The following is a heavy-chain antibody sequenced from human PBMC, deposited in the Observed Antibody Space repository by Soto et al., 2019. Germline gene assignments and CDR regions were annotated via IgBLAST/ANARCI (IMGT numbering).Heavy chain of an antibody. CDR1: GFTFSSYS. V-gene: IGHV3-21*01. CDR2: ISSSSSYI. D-gene: IGHD3-10*01. CDR3: ARDYYGSGSYSP. J-gene: IGHJ5*02. Sequence: EVQLVESGGGLVKPGGSLRLSCAASGFTFSSYSMNWVRQAPWKGLEWVSSISSSSSYIYYADSVKGRFTISRDNAKNSLYLQMNSLRAEVMAVYYCARDYYGSGSYSPWGQGTLVTVSS.